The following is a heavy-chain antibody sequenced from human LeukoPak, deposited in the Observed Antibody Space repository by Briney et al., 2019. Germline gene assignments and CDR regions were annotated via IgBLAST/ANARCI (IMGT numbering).Heavy chain of an antibody. CDR2: IYSVGIT. CDR3: ERRLGGPDRYSYYGMDV. V-gene: IGHV3-53*01. D-gene: IGHD1-26*01. CDR1: GFTSSINY. J-gene: IGHJ6*02. Sequence: PGGPLRPPCPPPGFTSSINYMTGARQAHGKGLGWVSVIYSVGITYYTDTVKGRFTISTDNSKNSLYLQMNSLTAEGTAVYYRERRLGGPDRYSYYGMDVWGQGTTLTVSS.